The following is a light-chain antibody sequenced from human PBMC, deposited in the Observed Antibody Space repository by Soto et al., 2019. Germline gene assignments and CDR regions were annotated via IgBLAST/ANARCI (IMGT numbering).Light chain of an antibody. CDR2: WAS. CDR3: QQYYNIPYT. V-gene: IGKV4-1*01. Sequence: DIVMTQSPDSLAVSLGERATINCKSSQSVFYSSNNKNYVAWYQQKPGQPPKLLIYWASTRESGVPDRFSGSGSRSDFTLTISSLRAEDVAIYYCQQYYNIPYTFGQGTKLEIK. CDR1: QSVFYSSNNKNY. J-gene: IGKJ2*01.